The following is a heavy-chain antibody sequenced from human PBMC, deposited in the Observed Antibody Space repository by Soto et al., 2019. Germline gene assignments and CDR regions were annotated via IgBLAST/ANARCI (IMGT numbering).Heavy chain of an antibody. Sequence: SETLSLTCAVYGGSFSGYYWSWIRQPPGKGLEWIGEINHSGSTNYNPSLKSRVTISVDTSKNQFSLKLSSVTAADTAVYYCARGPSITMVRGVIRYFDYWGQGTLVTVSS. D-gene: IGHD3-10*01. CDR2: INHSGST. J-gene: IGHJ4*02. V-gene: IGHV4-34*01. CDR1: GGSFSGYY. CDR3: ARGPSITMVRGVIRYFDY.